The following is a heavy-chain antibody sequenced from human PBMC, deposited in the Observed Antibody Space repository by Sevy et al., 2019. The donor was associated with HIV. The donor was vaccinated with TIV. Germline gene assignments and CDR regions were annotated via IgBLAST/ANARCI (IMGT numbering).Heavy chain of an antibody. Sequence: GGSLRLCCAASGFIFSDQYMDWVRQAPGKGLEWVGRIRNKARSYSTEFAASVKGRFTISRDDTKNLLYLQMNSLKTEDTAVYYCARDLAGAPYVDAWGKWTTVTASS. V-gene: IGHV3-72*01. J-gene: IGHJ6*03. CDR2: IRNKARSYST. CDR1: GFIFSDQY. CDR3: ARDLAGAPYVDA. D-gene: IGHD1-26*01.